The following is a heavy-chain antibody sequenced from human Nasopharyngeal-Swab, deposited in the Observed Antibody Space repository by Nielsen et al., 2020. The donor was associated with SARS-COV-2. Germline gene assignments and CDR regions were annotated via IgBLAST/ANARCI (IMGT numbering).Heavy chain of an antibody. CDR2: INHSGST. J-gene: IGHJ4*02. CDR1: GGSFSGYY. D-gene: IGHD3-10*01. V-gene: IGHV4-34*01. CDR3: ARVLVSLTGDLDS. Sequence: GSLRLSCAVYGGSFSGYYWNWIRQASGKGLEWIGEINHSGSTNYNPSLKSRVTISVDPSKNQFSLKLHSVTAADTAVYYCARVLVSLTGDLDSWGRGTPVTVSS.